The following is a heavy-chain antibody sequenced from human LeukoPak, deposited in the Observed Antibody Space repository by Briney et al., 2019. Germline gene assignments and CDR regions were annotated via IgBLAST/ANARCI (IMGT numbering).Heavy chain of an antibody. CDR3: AKDMNTVTTTFDY. V-gene: IGHV3-30*18. CDR2: ISNDATKK. CDR1: GFTFSTYA. D-gene: IGHD4-17*01. J-gene: IGHJ4*02. Sequence: PGGSLRLSCAASGFTFSTYAMHWVRQAPGKGLEWVAVISNDATKKYYADSVKGRSTISRDNSENTLYLQMNSLRAEDTAVSYCAKDMNTVTTTFDYWGQGTLVTVSS.